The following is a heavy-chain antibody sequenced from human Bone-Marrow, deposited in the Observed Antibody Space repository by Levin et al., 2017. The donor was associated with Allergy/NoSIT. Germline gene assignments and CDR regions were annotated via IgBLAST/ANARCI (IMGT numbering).Heavy chain of an antibody. CDR1: GFSLSTSGVG. J-gene: IGHJ5*02. Sequence: SGPTLVKPTQTLTLTCTFSGFSLSTSGVGVGWIRQPPGKALEWLALIYWNDDKRYSPSLKSRLTITKDTSKNQVVLTMTNMDPVDTATYYCAHTSPPCSSTSCYRYNWFDPWGQGTLVTVSS. CDR3: AHTSPPCSSTSCYRYNWFDP. CDR2: IYWNDDK. V-gene: IGHV2-5*01. D-gene: IGHD2-2*02.